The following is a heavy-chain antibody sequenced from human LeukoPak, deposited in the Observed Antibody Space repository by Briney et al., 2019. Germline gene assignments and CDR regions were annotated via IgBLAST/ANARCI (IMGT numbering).Heavy chain of an antibody. Sequence: SETLSLTCTVSGGSISSSSYYWGWIRQPPGKGLEWIGSIYYSGSTYYNPSLKSRVTISVDTSKNQFSLKLSSVTAADTAVYYCARGALWFGELLGSHYYFDYWGQGTLVTVSS. J-gene: IGHJ4*02. CDR3: ARGALWFGELLGSHYYFDY. V-gene: IGHV4-39*07. CDR2: IYYSGST. D-gene: IGHD3-10*01. CDR1: GGSISSSSYY.